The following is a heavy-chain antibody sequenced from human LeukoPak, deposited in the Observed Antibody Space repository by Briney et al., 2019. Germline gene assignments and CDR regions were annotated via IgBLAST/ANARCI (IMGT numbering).Heavy chain of an antibody. CDR3: ASWGWGDIVVVPAATDAFDI. V-gene: IGHV4-39*01. D-gene: IGHD2-2*01. CDR2: IYYSGST. CDR1: GGSISSSSYY. J-gene: IGHJ3*02. Sequence: SETLSLTCTVSGGSISSSSYYWGWIRQPSGKGLEWIGSIYYSGSTYYNPSLKSRVTISVDTSKNQFSLKLSSVTAADTAVYYCASWGWGDIVVVPAATDAFDIWGQGTMVTVSS.